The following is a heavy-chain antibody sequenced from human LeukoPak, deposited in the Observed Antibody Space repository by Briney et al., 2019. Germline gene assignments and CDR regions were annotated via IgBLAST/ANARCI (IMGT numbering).Heavy chain of an antibody. J-gene: IGHJ4*02. CDR3: GRERGGGGATTRGYYFDY. CDR1: GFTFSSYA. D-gene: IGHD1-26*01. Sequence: GSLRLSCAASGFTFSSYAMSWVRQAPGKGLEWVSAISGSGGSTYYADSVKGRFTISRDNSKNTLYLQMNSLRAEDTAVYYCGRERGGGGATTRGYYFDYWGQGTLVTVSS. CDR2: ISGSGGST. V-gene: IGHV3-23*01.